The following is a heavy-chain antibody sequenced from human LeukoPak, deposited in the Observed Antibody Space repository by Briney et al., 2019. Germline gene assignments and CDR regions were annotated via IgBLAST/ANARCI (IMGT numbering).Heavy chain of an antibody. Sequence: SETLSLTCTVSGGSISSYYWSWLRQPPGKGLEWIGYIYYSGSTNYNPSLKSRVTISVDTSKNQFSLKLSSVTAADTAVYYCARGGDCSGGSCNNWFDPWGQGTLVTVSS. CDR1: GGSISSYY. V-gene: IGHV4-59*01. CDR3: ARGGDCSGGSCNNWFDP. CDR2: IYYSGST. D-gene: IGHD2-15*01. J-gene: IGHJ5*02.